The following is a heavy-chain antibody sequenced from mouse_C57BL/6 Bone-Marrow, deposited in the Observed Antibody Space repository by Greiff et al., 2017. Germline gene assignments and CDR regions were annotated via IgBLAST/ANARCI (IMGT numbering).Heavy chain of an antibody. CDR3: ARNNYYGSSYPYYAMDY. Sequence: EVKLVESGGDLVKPGGSLKLSCAASGFTFSSYGMSWVRQTPDKRLAWVATISSGGSYTYYPDSVKGRFTISRDNAKNTLYRQMSSLKSEDTAMYYCARNNYYGSSYPYYAMDYWGQGTSVTVSS. CDR1: GFTFSSYG. J-gene: IGHJ4*01. V-gene: IGHV5-6*01. CDR2: ISSGGSYT. D-gene: IGHD1-1*01.